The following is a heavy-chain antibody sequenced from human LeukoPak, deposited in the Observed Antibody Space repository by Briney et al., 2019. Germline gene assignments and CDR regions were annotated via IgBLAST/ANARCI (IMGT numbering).Heavy chain of an antibody. V-gene: IGHV3-66*01. CDR3: ARVAYDFWSGYVTNGPPRKYYFDY. J-gene: IGHJ4*02. CDR2: IYSGGST. D-gene: IGHD3-3*01. CDR1: GFTVSSNY. Sequence: GGSPRLSCAASGFTVSSNYMSWVRQAPGKGLEWVSVIYSGGSTYYADSVKGRFTISRDNSKNTLYLQMNSLRAEDTAVYYCARVAYDFWSGYVTNGPPRKYYFDYWGQGTLVTVSS.